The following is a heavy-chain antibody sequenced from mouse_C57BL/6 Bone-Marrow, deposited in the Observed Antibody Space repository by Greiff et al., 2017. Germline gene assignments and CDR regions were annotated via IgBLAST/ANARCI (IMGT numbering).Heavy chain of an antibody. Sequence: QVQLQQSGAELVRPGTSVKMSCKASGYTFTNYWLGWAKQRPGHGLEWIGGIYPGGGYTNYNEKFKGKATLTADKSSSTAYMQIISLTSEDSAIXYCARAWGYSSFAYWGQGTLVTVSA. CDR2: IYPGGGYT. J-gene: IGHJ3*01. D-gene: IGHD2-3*01. CDR3: ARAWGYSSFAY. CDR1: GYTFTNYW. V-gene: IGHV1-63*01.